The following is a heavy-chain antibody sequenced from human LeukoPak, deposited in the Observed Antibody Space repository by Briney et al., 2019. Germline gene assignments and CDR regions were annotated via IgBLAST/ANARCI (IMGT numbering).Heavy chain of an antibody. CDR3: AREPAPTYYYDSSGYYWNAFDI. CDR2: IYYSGST. J-gene: IGHJ3*02. Sequence: PSETLSLTCTVSGGSISSSSYYWGWIRQPPGKGLEWIGSIYYSGSTYYNPSLKSRVTISVDTSKNQFSLKLSSVTAADTAVYYCAREPAPTYYYDSSGYYWNAFDIWGQGTMVTVSS. CDR1: GGSISSSSYY. V-gene: IGHV4-39*07. D-gene: IGHD3-22*01.